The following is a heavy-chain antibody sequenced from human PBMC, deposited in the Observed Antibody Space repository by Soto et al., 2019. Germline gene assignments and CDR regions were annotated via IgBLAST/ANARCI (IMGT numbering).Heavy chain of an antibody. CDR1: GFTFNSFW. V-gene: IGHV3-74*01. CDR3: TRGRENYSYFDD. J-gene: IGHJ4*02. D-gene: IGHD1-26*01. CDR2: VNSDGHDT. Sequence: GGSLRLSCAASGFTFNSFWMHWVRQTPGKGLVWVSRVNSDGHDTVYADSVKGRFTLSRDNAKNTVFLQMSSLRAEDTAVYYCTRGRENYSYFDDSDQASLVTVSS.